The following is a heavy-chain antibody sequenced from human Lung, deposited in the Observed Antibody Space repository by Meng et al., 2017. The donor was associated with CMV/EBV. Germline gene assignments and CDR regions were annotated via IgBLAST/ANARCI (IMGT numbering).Heavy chain of an antibody. V-gene: IGHV2-5*01. D-gene: IGHD2-2*01. CDR2: IYWNDDK. Sequence: SGPXLVXLTQSLTLTCTLSGSSLSTSGVGVGWIRQPPVKALEWLALIYWNDDKRYSPSLRSRLTITKDTSKNQVVLTMTNMAPVDTATYCCAHSVTVLLPGARSLSNRFDPWXQGALVTVSS. CDR1: GSSLSTSGVG. J-gene: IGHJ5*02. CDR3: AHSVTVLLPGARSLSNRFDP.